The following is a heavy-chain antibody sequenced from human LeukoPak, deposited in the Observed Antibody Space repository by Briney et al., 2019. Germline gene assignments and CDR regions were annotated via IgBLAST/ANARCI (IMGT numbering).Heavy chain of an antibody. V-gene: IGHV4-59*08. CDR3: ARRRGYDYENWFDP. D-gene: IGHD5-12*01. Sequence: PSETLSLTCTVSGGSISSSYWSWIRQPPGKALERIGYIYYSGSTNYNPSLKSRVTISVDTSKNQFFLRLSSVTAADTAVYYCARRRGYDYENWFDPWGQGTLVTVSS. CDR1: GGSISSSY. CDR2: IYYSGST. J-gene: IGHJ5*02.